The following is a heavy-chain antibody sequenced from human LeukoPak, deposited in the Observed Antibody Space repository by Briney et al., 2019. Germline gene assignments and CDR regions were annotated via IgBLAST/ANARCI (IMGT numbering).Heavy chain of an antibody. Sequence: GGSLRLSCAASGFTFDDYAMHWVRQAPGKGLEWVSGISWNSGSIGYADSVKGRFTISRDNAKNTLYLQMNSLRAEDTAVCYCAKDGFKEGLNWFDPWGQGTLVTVSS. J-gene: IGHJ5*02. V-gene: IGHV3-9*01. CDR3: AKDGFKEGLNWFDP. CDR2: ISWNSGSI. D-gene: IGHD3/OR15-3a*01. CDR1: GFTFDDYA.